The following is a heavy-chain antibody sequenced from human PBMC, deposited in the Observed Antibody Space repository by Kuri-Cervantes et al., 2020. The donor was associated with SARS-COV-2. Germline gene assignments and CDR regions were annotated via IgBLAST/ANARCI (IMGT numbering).Heavy chain of an antibody. CDR2: ISGSGGST. CDR1: GFTFSSYA. V-gene: IGHV3-23*01. CDR3: VVGFFSSRKWDY. D-gene: IGHD2-15*01. Sequence: GGSLRLSCAASGFTFSSYAMSWVRQAPGKGLEWVSAISGSGGSTYYADSVKGRFTISRDNSKNTLYLQMNSLRAEDTAVYYCVVGFFSSRKWDYWGQGTLVTVSS. J-gene: IGHJ4*02.